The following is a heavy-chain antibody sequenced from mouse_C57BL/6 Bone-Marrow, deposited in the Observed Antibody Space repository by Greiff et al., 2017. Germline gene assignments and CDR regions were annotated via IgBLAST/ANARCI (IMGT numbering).Heavy chain of an antibody. CDR3: AKELTTVVADWYFYV. Sequence: QVQLQQSGPGLVQPSQSLSITCTVSGFSLTSYGVHWVRQSPGKGLEWLGVIWRGGSTDYNAAFMSRLSITKDNSKSQVFFKMNSLQADDTAIYYCAKELTTVVADWYFYVWGTGTTVTVSS. V-gene: IGHV2-5*01. CDR1: GFSLTSYG. D-gene: IGHD1-1*01. J-gene: IGHJ1*03. CDR2: IWRGGST.